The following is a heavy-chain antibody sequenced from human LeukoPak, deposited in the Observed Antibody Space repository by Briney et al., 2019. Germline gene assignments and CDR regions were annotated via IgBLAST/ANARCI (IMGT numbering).Heavy chain of an antibody. D-gene: IGHD1-26*01. CDR2: IYYSGST. CDR3: ASRGATSDY. V-gene: IGHV4-39*01. CDR1: GGSISSSSYY. J-gene: IGHJ4*02. Sequence: PSETLSLTCTVSGGSISSSSYYWGWIRQPPGKGLEWIGSIYYSGSTYYNPSLKSRVTISVDTSENQFSLKLSSVTAADTGVYYCASRGATSDYWGQGTLVTVSS.